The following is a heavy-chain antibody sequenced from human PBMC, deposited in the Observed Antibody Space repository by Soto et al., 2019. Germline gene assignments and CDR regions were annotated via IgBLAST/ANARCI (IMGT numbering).Heavy chain of an antibody. J-gene: IGHJ1*01. CDR2: INHTDST. V-gene: IGHV4-34*01. D-gene: IGHD3-3*01. CDR3: ARGGEICGAVAPCEY. Sequence: SLTCAVYGAPFSGYYWTWIRQPPGKGLEWIGEINHTDSTKYNPSLNLRVTISLDTSKKQFSLSLRSVTAADTAVYYCARGGEICGAVAPCEYWGQGTQVTVSS. CDR1: GAPFSGYY.